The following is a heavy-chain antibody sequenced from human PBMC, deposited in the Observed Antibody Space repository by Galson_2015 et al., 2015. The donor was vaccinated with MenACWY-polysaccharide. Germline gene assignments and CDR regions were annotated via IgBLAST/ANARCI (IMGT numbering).Heavy chain of an antibody. CDR3: ARGQKTLGP. J-gene: IGHJ5*02. CDR1: GFTFSGYW. Sequence: SLRLSCAASGFTFSGYWMSWVRQAPGKGLEWVANIKQDGSENYYVDSVKGRITISRDNAKNSLYLQMNSLRAEDTAVHYCARGQKTLGPWGQGTLVTVSS. CDR2: IKQDGSEN. V-gene: IGHV3-7*04.